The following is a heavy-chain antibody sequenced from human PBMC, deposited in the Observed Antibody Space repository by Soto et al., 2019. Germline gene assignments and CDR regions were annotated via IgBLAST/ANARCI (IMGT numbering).Heavy chain of an antibody. CDR1: GYSFTSYW. V-gene: IGHV5-10-1*01. D-gene: IGHD4-4*01. CDR2: IDPSDSYT. Sequence: PRESLKISCKGSGYSFTSYWISWVRQMPGKGLEWMGRIDPSDSYTNYSPSFQGHVTISADKSISTAYLQWSSLKASDTAMYYCARHPSPYSNYYYYYGMDVWGQGTTVTVSS. J-gene: IGHJ6*02. CDR3: ARHPSPYSNYYYYYGMDV.